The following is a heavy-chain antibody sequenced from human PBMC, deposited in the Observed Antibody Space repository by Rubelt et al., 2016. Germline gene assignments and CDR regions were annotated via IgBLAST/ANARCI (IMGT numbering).Heavy chain of an antibody. CDR3: ARDLGGYGSRFDP. CDR1: ISSGGYY. Sequence: ISSGGYYWSWIRQHPGKGLEWIGYIYYSKSTSYNPSLKSRVTISVDTSKNQFSLKLSSVTAAVTAVYYCARDLGGYGSRFDPWGQGTLVTVSS. J-gene: IGHJ5*02. CDR2: IYYSKST. V-gene: IGHV4-31*02. D-gene: IGHD3-10*01.